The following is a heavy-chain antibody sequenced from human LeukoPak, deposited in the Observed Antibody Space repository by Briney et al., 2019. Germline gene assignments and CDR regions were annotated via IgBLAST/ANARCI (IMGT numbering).Heavy chain of an antibody. J-gene: IGHJ6*02. CDR2: IYYSGST. Sequence: PSETLSLTCTVSGGSISSYFWSWIRQPPGKGLEWIGYIYYSGSTNYNPSLKSRVTISVDKSKKQFSLKLTSVTAADTAVYFCARDSMTITMVRKYYYGMDVCGPGTPVTVSS. CDR1: GGSISSYF. V-gene: IGHV4-59*12. D-gene: IGHD3-10*01. CDR3: ARDSMTITMVRKYYYGMDV.